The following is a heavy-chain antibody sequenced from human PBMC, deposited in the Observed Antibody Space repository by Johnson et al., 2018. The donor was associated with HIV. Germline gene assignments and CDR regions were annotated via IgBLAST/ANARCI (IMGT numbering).Heavy chain of an antibody. V-gene: IGHV3-23*04. CDR3: ASVYYDILTGSYYDTFDI. Sequence: VQLVESGGGLVQPGGSLRLSCAASGFTFSSYAMSWVRQAPGKGLQWVSTVTGSDSSSYYADSVKGRFAISRDNSKSTLYLQMNSLRAEDTAVYYCASVYYDILTGSYYDTFDIWGQGTMVTVSS. CDR1: GFTFSSYA. J-gene: IGHJ3*02. CDR2: VTGSDSSS. D-gene: IGHD3-9*01.